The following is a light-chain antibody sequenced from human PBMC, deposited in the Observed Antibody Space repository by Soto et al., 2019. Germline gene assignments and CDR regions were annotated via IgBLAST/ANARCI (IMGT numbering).Light chain of an antibody. J-gene: IGLJ2*01. V-gene: IGLV1-51*02. CDR2: ENN. CDR3: GTWDSSLSAGV. Sequence: QPVLTQPPSVSAAPGQKVTISCSGSSSNIGNNYVSWYQQVPGTAPKLLIYENNKRPSGIPDRFSGSKSGTSATLGITGLQTGDEADYYCGTWDSSLSAGVFGGGTKVTV. CDR1: SSNIGNNY.